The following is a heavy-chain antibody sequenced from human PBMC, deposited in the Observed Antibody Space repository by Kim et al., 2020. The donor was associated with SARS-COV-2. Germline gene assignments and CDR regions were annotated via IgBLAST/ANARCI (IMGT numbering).Heavy chain of an antibody. J-gene: IGHJ6*02. Sequence: GGSLRLSCAASGFTFSGYGMHWVRQAPGKGLEWVAVIWYDGSNKYYADSVKGRFTISRDNSKNTLYLQMNSLRAEDTAVYYCAKEYYSSGWYVGDYYYYGMDVWGQGTTVTVSS. CDR1: GFTFSGYG. CDR3: AKEYYSSGWYVGDYYYYGMDV. V-gene: IGHV3-33*06. D-gene: IGHD6-19*01. CDR2: IWYDGSNK.